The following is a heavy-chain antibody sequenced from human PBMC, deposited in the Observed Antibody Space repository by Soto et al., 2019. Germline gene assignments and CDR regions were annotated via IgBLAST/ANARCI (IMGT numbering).Heavy chain of an antibody. V-gene: IGHV5-51*01. D-gene: IGHD3-22*01. J-gene: IGHJ5*02. CDR1: GYRFTNHW. CDR3: ASMGLSYDSSGYPLVP. CDR2: IYPADSDT. Sequence: PGESLKISCKGSGYRFTNHWIGWVRQMPGKGLEWMGIIYPADSDTRYSPSFQGRVTITADESTSTAYMELSSLRSEDTAVYYCASMGLSYDSSGYPLVPWGQGTLVTVSS.